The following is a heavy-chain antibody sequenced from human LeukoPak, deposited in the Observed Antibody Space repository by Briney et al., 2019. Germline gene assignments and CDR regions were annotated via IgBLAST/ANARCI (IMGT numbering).Heavy chain of an antibody. CDR2: ISWNSGSI. V-gene: IGHV3-9*01. D-gene: IGHD3/OR15-3a*01. CDR3: AKGLDPNDGVDV. CDR1: GFTFDDYA. J-gene: IGHJ6*02. Sequence: GRSLRLSCAASGFTFDDYAMHWVRQAPGKGLEWVSGISWNSGSIGYADSVKGRFTISRDNAKNSLYLQMNSLRAEDTALYYCAKGLDPNDGVDVWGQGTTVTVSS.